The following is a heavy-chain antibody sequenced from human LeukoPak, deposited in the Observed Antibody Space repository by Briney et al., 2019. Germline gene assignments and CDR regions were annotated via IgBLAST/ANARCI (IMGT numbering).Heavy chain of an antibody. CDR2: ISGSGGTT. J-gene: IGHJ4*02. D-gene: IGHD4-17*01. V-gene: IGHV3-23*01. CDR1: GFPFSRFA. Sequence: GGSLSLSCVASGFPFSRFAMSWVRQAPGKGLEWFSTISGSGGTTNYADSVKGRLTFSRDNSRNMVHLQMNSLRAEDTAVYYCAKDLPDYGDYIEGYWGQGTLVTVSS. CDR3: AKDLPDYGDYIEGY.